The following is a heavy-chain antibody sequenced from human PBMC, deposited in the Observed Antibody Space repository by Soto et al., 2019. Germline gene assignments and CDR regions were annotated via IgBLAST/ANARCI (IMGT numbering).Heavy chain of an antibody. CDR3: ARDRSNSPDYFDF. D-gene: IGHD6-6*01. CDR2: IYYSGRT. J-gene: IGHJ4*02. V-gene: IGHV4-30-4*01. CDR1: GGSIDNYEYY. Sequence: SETLSLTCTVSGGSIDNYEYYWTWIRQPPGKGLEWVGYIYYSGRTNYNPSLNSRLTISLDTSKNQFSLRLTSVSAADTAMYYCARDRSNSPDYFDFWGQGTRVTVSS.